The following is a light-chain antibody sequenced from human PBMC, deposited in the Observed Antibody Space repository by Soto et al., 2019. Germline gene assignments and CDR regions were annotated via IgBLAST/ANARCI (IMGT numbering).Light chain of an antibody. CDR3: QQFGSSMPHN. Sequence: EIVMTQSPGTLSLSPGERATISCRASQVIGSRYLAWYHQKSGQAPRLLIYGASSRATGIPDRFSGSGSGKDFTLTISRLEPEDFGVYYCQQFGSSMPHNFCQGTKVDI. V-gene: IGKV3-20*01. CDR1: QVIGSRY. CDR2: GAS. J-gene: IGKJ2*01.